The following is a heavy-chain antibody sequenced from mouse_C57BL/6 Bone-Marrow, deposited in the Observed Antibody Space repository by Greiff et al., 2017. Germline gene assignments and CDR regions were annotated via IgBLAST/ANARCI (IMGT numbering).Heavy chain of an antibody. D-gene: IGHD2-5*01. Sequence: VKLQESGAELVRPGASVKLSCKASGYTFPDYYINWVKQRPGQGLEWIARIYPGSGNTYYNEKFKGKATLTAEKSSSTAYMQLSSLTSEDSAVYFCARKRIVADWGQGTLVTVSA. CDR2: IYPGSGNT. J-gene: IGHJ3*01. CDR3: ARKRIVAD. V-gene: IGHV1-76*01. CDR1: GYTFPDYY.